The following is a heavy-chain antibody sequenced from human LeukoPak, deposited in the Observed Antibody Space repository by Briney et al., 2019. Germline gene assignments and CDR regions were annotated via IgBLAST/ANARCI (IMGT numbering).Heavy chain of an antibody. CDR2: ISSSGSDI. V-gene: IGHV3-48*03. CDR1: GFTFSNYE. J-gene: IGHJ4*02. D-gene: IGHD6-6*01. Sequence: GGSLRLSCAASGFTFSNYEMHWVRQAPGKGLEWVSYISSSGSDIYYADSVKGRFTISRDNAKNSLYLHMNSLRAEDTAVYYCAREESSSSGYYFDYWGQGTLVTVSS. CDR3: AREESSSSGYYFDY.